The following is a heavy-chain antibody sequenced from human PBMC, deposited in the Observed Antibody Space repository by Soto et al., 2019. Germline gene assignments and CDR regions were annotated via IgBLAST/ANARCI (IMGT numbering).Heavy chain of an antibody. J-gene: IGHJ6*02. CDR2: IYSGGST. CDR1: GLTVRRNY. D-gene: IGHD5-12*01. Sequence: GGSLSLSCAASGLTVRRNYMSWVRKAPGKGWEWVSVIYSGGSTYYADSVKGRFTISRDNSKNTLYLQMNSLRAEDTAVYYSAREMATPSSDDWGQGTSVTVAS. CDR3: AREMATPSSDD. V-gene: IGHV3-53*01.